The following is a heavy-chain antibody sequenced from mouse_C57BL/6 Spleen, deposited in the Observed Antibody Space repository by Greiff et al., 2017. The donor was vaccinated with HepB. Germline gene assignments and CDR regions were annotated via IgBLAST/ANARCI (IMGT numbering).Heavy chain of an antibody. CDR2: ISYDGSN. CDR1: GCSITSGYY. V-gene: IGHV3-6*01. Sequence: ESGPGLVKPSQSLSLTCSVTGCSITSGYYWNWIRQFPGNKLEWMGYISYDGSNNYNPSLKNRISITRDTSKNQFFLKLNSVTTEDTATYYCASDDYDNYYAMDYWGQGTSVTVSS. CDR3: ASDDYDNYYAMDY. J-gene: IGHJ4*01. D-gene: IGHD2-4*01.